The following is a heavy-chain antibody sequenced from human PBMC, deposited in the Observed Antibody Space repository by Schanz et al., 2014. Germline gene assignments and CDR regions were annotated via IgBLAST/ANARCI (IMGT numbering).Heavy chain of an antibody. V-gene: IGHV4-4*08. J-gene: IGHJ4*02. Sequence: QVQLQESGPGLVKPSETLSLMCTVSGGSMDTHYWGWIRQPPGKGLEWIAFIYSSGITNYNPSLESGDTISGNTSKNRFSRRLPSVTAADTATYYCARRVVPATMGLYFDLWGQGTLVTVSS. CDR1: GGSMDTHY. CDR2: IYSSGIT. CDR3: ARRVVPATMGLYFDL. D-gene: IGHD2-21*01.